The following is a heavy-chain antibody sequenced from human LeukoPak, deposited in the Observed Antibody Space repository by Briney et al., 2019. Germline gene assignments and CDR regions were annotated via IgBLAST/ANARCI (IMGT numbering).Heavy chain of an antibody. J-gene: IGHJ4*02. CDR2: ISWNSGSI. D-gene: IGHD3-22*01. CDR1: GFTFDDYA. Sequence: GGSLKLSCAASGFTFDDYAMHWVRQAPGKGLEWVSGISWNSGSIGYADSVKGRFTISRDNAKNSLYLQMNSLRAEDTALYYSARDRGHGSSGESFDYWGQGTLVTVSS. CDR3: ARDRGHGSSGESFDY. V-gene: IGHV3-9*01.